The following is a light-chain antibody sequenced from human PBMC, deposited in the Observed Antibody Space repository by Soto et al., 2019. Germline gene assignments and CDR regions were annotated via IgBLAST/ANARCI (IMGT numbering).Light chain of an antibody. Sequence: DVVMTQSPLSLPVTLGQPASISCRSSQSLVYGDANSFFNWFHQRPGQPPRRLIYQVSNRDSGVPDRFSGSGSATDFTLRISRVEAEDVGVYYCMQGSHWPPRYTFGKGTKLEIK. CDR1: QSLVYGDANSF. V-gene: IGKV2-30*01. J-gene: IGKJ2*01. CDR2: QVS. CDR3: MQGSHWPPRYT.